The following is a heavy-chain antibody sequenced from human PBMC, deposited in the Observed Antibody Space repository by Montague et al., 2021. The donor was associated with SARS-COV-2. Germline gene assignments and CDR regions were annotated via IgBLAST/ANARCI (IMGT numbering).Heavy chain of an antibody. D-gene: IGHD3-10*01. J-gene: IGHJ4*02. CDR2: ISYDGSNK. CDR1: GFIFSNFA. CDR3: ARDNGPIWFGESSLDY. V-gene: IGHV3-30*04. Sequence: SLRLSCAASGFIFSNFAFHWVRQAPGKGLEWVAVISYDGSNKYYADSVKGRFTISRDNSKNTPYLQMNSLRAEDTAVYYCARDNGPIWFGESSLDYWGQGTLVTVSS.